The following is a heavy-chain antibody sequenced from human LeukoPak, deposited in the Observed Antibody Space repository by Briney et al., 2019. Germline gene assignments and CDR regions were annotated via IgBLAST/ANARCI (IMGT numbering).Heavy chain of an antibody. D-gene: IGHD2-2*03. CDR3: ARPPSRGYSSSFEY. V-gene: IGHV5-51*01. CDR2: IYPDESNI. Sequence: GESLKIFCKGSGYSFPTYWIAWVRQMPGKGLEWMGIIYPDESNIRYSPSFQGQVTISADKSISTAYLQWSSLKASDTAMYYCARPPSRGYSSSFEYWGQGTLVTVSS. CDR1: GYSFPTYW. J-gene: IGHJ4*02.